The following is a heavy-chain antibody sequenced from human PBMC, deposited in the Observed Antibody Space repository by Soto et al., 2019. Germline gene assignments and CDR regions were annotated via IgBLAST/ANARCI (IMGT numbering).Heavy chain of an antibody. Sequence: SVKVSCKASGGTFSSYAISWVRQAPGQGLEWMGGIIPIFGTANYAQKFQGRVTITADESTSTAYMELSSLRSEDTAVYYCARTAVYCSSTSCYNLSPALDPYYYYGMDVWGQGTTVTVSS. J-gene: IGHJ6*02. V-gene: IGHV1-69*13. CDR3: ARTAVYCSSTSCYNLSPALDPYYYYGMDV. CDR2: IIPIFGTA. D-gene: IGHD2-2*02. CDR1: GGTFSSYA.